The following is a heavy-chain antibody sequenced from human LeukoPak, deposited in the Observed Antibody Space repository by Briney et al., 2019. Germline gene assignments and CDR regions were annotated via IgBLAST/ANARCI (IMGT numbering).Heavy chain of an antibody. D-gene: IGHD3-10*01. J-gene: IGHJ4*02. CDR1: GGSFSGYY. V-gene: IGHV4-34*01. Sequence: KTSENLSLTCAVYGGSFSGYYWSWIRQPPGKGLEWIGEINHSGSTNYNPSLKSRVTISVDTSKNQFSLKLSSVTAADTAVYYCARLNTELLWFGELSYYFDYWGQGTLVTVSS. CDR3: ARLNTELLWFGELSYYFDY. CDR2: INHSGST.